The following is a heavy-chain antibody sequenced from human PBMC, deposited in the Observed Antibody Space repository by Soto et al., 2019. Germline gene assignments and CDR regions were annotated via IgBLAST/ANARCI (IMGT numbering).Heavy chain of an antibody. J-gene: IGHJ4*02. D-gene: IGHD5-18*01. CDR3: AREPNESYYFDY. V-gene: IGHV1-46*01. Sequence: QVYLVQSGAEVKKPGASVKVSCKASGYTFTNYYIHWVRQAPGQGLEWLGIIRPSGGRTEYAQRFRGRVTMTRDTSTSTVYMELTSLTSEDTAVYYCAREPNESYYFDYWGQGTLVTVSS. CDR1: GYTFTNYY. CDR2: IRPSGGRT.